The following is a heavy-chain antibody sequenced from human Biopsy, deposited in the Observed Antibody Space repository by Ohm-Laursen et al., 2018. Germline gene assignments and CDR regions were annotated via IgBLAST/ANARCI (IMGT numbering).Heavy chain of an antibody. J-gene: IGHJ6*02. Sequence: SLRLSCTASGFSVNSYDMNWVRQAPGKGLEWISYISETSSHIYDADSVRGRFTVARDIAKNSLYLQLNSLRVEDTAVYYCARDSSRRAREGGMDVWGQGTMVTVSS. CDR1: GFSVNSYD. D-gene: IGHD6-6*01. V-gene: IGHV3-21*01. CDR2: ISETSSHI. CDR3: ARDSSRRAREGGMDV.